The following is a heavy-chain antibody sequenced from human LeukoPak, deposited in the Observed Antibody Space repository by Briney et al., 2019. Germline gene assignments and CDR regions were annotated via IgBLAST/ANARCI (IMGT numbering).Heavy chain of an antibody. CDR3: ARDVVVPAASYYYYYMDV. D-gene: IGHD2-2*01. CDR1: GFSFSTSW. V-gene: IGHV3-7*01. CDR2: IKFDGGEI. J-gene: IGHJ6*03. Sequence: GGSLRLSCAASGFSFSTSWMSWVRQAPGKGLDWVASIKFDGGEIYYGDSVKGRVSVSRDNAKNSLYLQMNSLRAEDTAVYYCARDVVVPAASYYYYYMDVWGKGTTVTISS.